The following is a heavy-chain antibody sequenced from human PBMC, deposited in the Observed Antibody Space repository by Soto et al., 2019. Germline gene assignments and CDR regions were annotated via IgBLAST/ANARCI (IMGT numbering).Heavy chain of an antibody. D-gene: IGHD5-12*01. CDR1: DDSITSGAYY. J-gene: IGHJ6*03. Sequence: SETLSLTCTVSDDSITSGAYYWGLIRQPPGKGLEWIGYIYYSGSTNYSPSLKRGVTRSVDTSKNQCSLKLSSVAAADTAVYYCAREWLRSTNYMDVWGKGTTVTVS. CDR2: IYYSGST. V-gene: IGHV4-61*08. CDR3: AREWLRSTNYMDV.